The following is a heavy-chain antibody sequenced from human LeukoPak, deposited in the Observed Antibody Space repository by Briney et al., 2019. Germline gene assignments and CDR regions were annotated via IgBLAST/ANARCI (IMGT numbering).Heavy chain of an antibody. D-gene: IGHD5-18*01. Sequence: QTGGSLRLSCAASGFTFSSYGMLWVRHAPGKGWEWVTVIWCDGTNKCYADSVKVRFTISRDNSTNTLDLQMNSLRAEDTAVYYCAKDRSSWIQLWSTSDAFDIWGQGTMVTVSS. CDR3: AKDRSSWIQLWSTSDAFDI. CDR2: IWCDGTNK. CDR1: GFTFSSYG. V-gene: IGHV3-33*06. J-gene: IGHJ3*02.